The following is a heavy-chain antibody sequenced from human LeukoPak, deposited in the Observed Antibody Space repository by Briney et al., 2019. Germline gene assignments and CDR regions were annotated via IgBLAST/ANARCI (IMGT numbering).Heavy chain of an antibody. CDR3: ANCPNPGLGYSSGWSVVVDRAFDI. Sequence: SETLSLTCTVSLGSISTSSTYYWGWIRQPPGKGLEWIGSIYYSGSTYYNPSLKSRVTISVDTSKNQFSLKLSSVTAADTAVYYCANCPNPGLGYSSGWSVVVDRAFDIWGQGTMVTVSS. CDR1: LGSISTSSTYY. D-gene: IGHD6-19*01. V-gene: IGHV4-39*07. CDR2: IYYSGST. J-gene: IGHJ3*02.